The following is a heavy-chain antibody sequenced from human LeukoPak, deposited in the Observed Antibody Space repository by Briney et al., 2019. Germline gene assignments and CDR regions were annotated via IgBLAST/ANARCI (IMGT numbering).Heavy chain of an antibody. CDR3: ARDGRDGYIDAFDI. CDR1: GFTFSSFW. CDR2: TNSDGSST. V-gene: IGHV3-74*01. J-gene: IGHJ3*02. D-gene: IGHD5-24*01. Sequence: GGSLRLSCAASGFTFSSFWMHWVRQAPGKGLVWVSHTNSDGSSTSYADSVKGRFTISRDNSKNTLYLQMNSLRAEDTAVYYCARDGRDGYIDAFDIWGQGTMVTVSS.